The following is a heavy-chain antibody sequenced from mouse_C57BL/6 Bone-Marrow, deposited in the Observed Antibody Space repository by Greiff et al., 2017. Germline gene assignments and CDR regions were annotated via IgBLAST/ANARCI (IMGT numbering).Heavy chain of an antibody. CDR3: AGEDDYLCYCAVDY. D-gene: IGHD2-4*01. CDR1: GYTFTDYY. V-gene: IGHV1-76*01. J-gene: IGHJ4*01. CDR2: IYPGSGNT. Sequence: QVQLQESGAELVRPGASVKLSCKASGYTFTDYYINWVKQRPGQGLEWIARIYPGSGNTYYNEKFKGKATLTAEKSSSTAYMQLSSLTSEDSAVYFCAGEDDYLCYCAVDYWGQGTSVTVTA.